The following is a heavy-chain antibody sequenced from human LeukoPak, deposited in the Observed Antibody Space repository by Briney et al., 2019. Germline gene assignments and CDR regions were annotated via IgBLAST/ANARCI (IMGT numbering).Heavy chain of an antibody. CDR3: ARDREAARPTWDNWFDP. V-gene: IGHV4-59*01. CDR2: IYYSGST. CDR1: GGSISSYY. D-gene: IGHD6-6*01. J-gene: IGHJ5*02. Sequence: SETLSFTCTVSGGSISSYYWSWIRQPPGKGLEWIGYIYYSGSTNYNPSLKSRVTISVDTSKNQFSLKLSSVTAADTAMYYCARDREAARPTWDNWFDPWGQGTLVTVSS.